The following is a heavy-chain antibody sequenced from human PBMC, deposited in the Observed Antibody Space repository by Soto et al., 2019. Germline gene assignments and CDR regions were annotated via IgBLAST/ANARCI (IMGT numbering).Heavy chain of an antibody. J-gene: IGHJ4*02. CDR2: MSYAGTYK. V-gene: IGHV3-30*18. D-gene: IGHD6-6*01. CDR3: AKEMYPRTVLDSSSPWGGY. CDR1: GFTFSDYG. Sequence: QVQLVESGGGVVQPGRSLRRSCAVSGFTFSDYGMHWVRQAPGKGLEWVAVMSYAGTYKYYADSVKGRFTISRDLSGNTLFLQMNSLRLEDTAVYFCAKEMYPRTVLDSSSPWGGYWGLGTLVTVSS.